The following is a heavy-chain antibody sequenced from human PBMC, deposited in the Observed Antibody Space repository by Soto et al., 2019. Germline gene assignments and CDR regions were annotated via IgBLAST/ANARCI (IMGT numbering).Heavy chain of an antibody. V-gene: IGHV3-23*01. CDR2: ISGSGGST. D-gene: IGHD5-18*01. CDR1: GFTFSSYA. J-gene: IGHJ4*02. Sequence: EVQLLESGGGLVQPGGSLRLSCAASGFTFSSYAMSWVRQAPGKGLEWVSAISGSGGSTYYADSVKGRFTIARDNSKNTLHLQMNSLRAEDTAGYYCAKVGRLQLWSFDYWGQGTLVTVSS. CDR3: AKVGRLQLWSFDY.